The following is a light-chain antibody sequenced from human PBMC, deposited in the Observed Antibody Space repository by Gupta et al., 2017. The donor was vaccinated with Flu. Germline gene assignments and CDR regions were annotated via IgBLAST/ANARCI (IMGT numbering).Light chain of an antibody. CDR3: SSYTNTSAIVL. V-gene: IGLV2-14*01. J-gene: IGLJ3*02. CDR2: EVS. CDR1: SSYIGVFNY. Sequence: QSALTQPASVSGPPGQSITLSCTGTSSYIGVFNYVSWYQQHPGKAPKLVIFEVSNRPSGVSTRFSGSKSSNTTSLTISGLQAEDEADDYCSSYTNTSAIVLFGGGTKLTVL.